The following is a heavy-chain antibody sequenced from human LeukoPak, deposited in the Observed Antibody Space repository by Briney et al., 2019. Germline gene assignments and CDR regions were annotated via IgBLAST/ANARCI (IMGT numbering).Heavy chain of an antibody. Sequence: SETLSLTCAVSGASISGSGYYLGWIRQSPEKGLEWIGNIYYTGNTYYNASLQSRVTISIDTSENQFSLRLNSVTAADTAMYYCVKSGGYGLIDYLGPGTLVTVSS. CDR2: IYYTGNT. CDR1: GASISGSGYY. CDR3: VKSGGYGLIDY. J-gene: IGHJ4*02. D-gene: IGHD1-26*01. V-gene: IGHV4-39*01.